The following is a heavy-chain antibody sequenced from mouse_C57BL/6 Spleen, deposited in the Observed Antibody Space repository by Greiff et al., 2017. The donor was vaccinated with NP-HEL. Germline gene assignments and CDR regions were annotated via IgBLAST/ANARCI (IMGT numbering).Heavy chain of an antibody. J-gene: IGHJ4*01. Sequence: DVKLQESGAELVRPGASVKLSCTASGFNIKDYYMHWVKQRPEQGLEWIGRIDPEDGDTEYAPKFQGKATMTADTSSNTAYLQLSSLTSEDTAVYYCTTLEVVATEAMDYWGQGTSVTVSS. CDR2: IDPEDGDT. CDR3: TTLEVVATEAMDY. CDR1: GFNIKDYY. V-gene: IGHV14-1*01. D-gene: IGHD1-1*01.